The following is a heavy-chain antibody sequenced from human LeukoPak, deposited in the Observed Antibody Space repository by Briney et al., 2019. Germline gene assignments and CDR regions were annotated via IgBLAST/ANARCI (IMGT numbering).Heavy chain of an antibody. CDR2: INHSGST. Sequence: PSETLSLTCAVYGGSFSGYYWSWIRQPPGKGLEWIGEINHSGSTNYNPSLKSRVTISVDTSKNQFSLKLSSVTAADTAVYYCARVRGASGSYNSRRPKGLFDPWGQGTLVTVSS. CDR1: GGSFSGYY. D-gene: IGHD1-26*01. V-gene: IGHV4-34*01. CDR3: ARVRGASGSYNSRRPKGLFDP. J-gene: IGHJ5*02.